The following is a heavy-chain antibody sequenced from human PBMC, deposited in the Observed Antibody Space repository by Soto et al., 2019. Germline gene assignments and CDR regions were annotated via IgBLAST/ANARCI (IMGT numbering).Heavy chain of an antibody. Sequence: QVQLVQSGAEVKKPRSSVKVSCKASGGTFSSYTISWVRQAPGQGLEWMGRIIPILGIANYAQKFQGRVTITADKYTSTAYMELSSLRSEDTAVYYCAREAYCSGGSCYYYYGMDVWGQGTTVTVSS. CDR1: GGTFSSYT. V-gene: IGHV1-69*08. CDR3: AREAYCSGGSCYYYYGMDV. D-gene: IGHD2-15*01. CDR2: IIPILGIA. J-gene: IGHJ6*02.